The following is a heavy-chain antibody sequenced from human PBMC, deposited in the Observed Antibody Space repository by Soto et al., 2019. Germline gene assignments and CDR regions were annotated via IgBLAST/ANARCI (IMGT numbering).Heavy chain of an antibody. CDR1: GGSFSGYY. D-gene: IGHD5-18*01. CDR3: ATPTGQQQGFDP. Sequence: PSETLSLTCAVYGGSFSGYYWSWIRQPPGKGLEWIGEINHSGSTNYNPSLKSRVTISVDTSKNQFSLKLSSVTAAVTAVYYCATPTGQQQGFDPWGQGTLVTVSS. V-gene: IGHV4-34*01. J-gene: IGHJ5*02. CDR2: INHSGST.